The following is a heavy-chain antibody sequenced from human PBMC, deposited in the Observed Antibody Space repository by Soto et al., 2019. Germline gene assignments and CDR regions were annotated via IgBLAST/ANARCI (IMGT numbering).Heavy chain of an antibody. Sequence: GGSLRLSCAASGFTFSSYSMNWVRQAPGKGLEWVSYISSSSTMYYADSVKGRFTISRDNAKNSLYLQMNSLRDEDTAVYYCARDYYDSSGQHAFDIWGQGTMVTVSS. CDR2: ISSSSTM. CDR1: GFTFSSYS. V-gene: IGHV3-48*02. J-gene: IGHJ3*02. CDR3: ARDYYDSSGQHAFDI. D-gene: IGHD3-22*01.